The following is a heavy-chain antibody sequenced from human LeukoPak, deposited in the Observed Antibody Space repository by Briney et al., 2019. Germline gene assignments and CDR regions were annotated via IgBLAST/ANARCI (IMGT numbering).Heavy chain of an antibody. J-gene: IGHJ2*01. CDR3: ARDWFYTIDF. Sequence: GGSLRLSCAASEFKFSSYSMKWVRQAPGKGLEWVSFISTSSSYIYYADSLKGRFTISRDNAKNSLYLQMNSLRAEDSAVYYCARDWFYTIDFWGRGALVTVSS. CDR2: ISTSSSYI. V-gene: IGHV3-21*01. CDR1: EFKFSSYS. D-gene: IGHD3-10*01.